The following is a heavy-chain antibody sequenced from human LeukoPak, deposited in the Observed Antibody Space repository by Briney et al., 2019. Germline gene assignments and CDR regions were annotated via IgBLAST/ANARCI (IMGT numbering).Heavy chain of an antibody. Sequence: GGTLRLSCAASGFTFDTYGMSWVRQAPGKGLEWVSAISGSGGSKYYADSVKGRFTISRDNSKNKLYLQMNSLRAEDTAVYYCAKSLRGAAGPGYYFDYWGQGTLVTVSS. CDR2: ISGSGGSK. CDR3: AKSLRGAAGPGYYFDY. J-gene: IGHJ4*02. CDR1: GFTFDTYG. D-gene: IGHD6-13*01. V-gene: IGHV3-23*01.